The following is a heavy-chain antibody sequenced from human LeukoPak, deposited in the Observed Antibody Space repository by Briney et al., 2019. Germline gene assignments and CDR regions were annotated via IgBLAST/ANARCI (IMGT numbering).Heavy chain of an antibody. D-gene: IGHD3-3*01. CDR2: INPKSGDA. J-gene: IGHJ4*02. CDR3: ARRPYDFWSGYYTEGDYFDY. V-gene: IGHV1-2*02. Sequence: ASVKVSCKASGSTFSDYQINWVRQASGQGPEWMGWINPKSGDAKYGQAFQGGVTMTRDTSISTAYMELNRLRFDDTAMYYRARRPYDFWSGYYTEGDYFDYWGQGTLSPSPQ. CDR1: GSTFSDYQ.